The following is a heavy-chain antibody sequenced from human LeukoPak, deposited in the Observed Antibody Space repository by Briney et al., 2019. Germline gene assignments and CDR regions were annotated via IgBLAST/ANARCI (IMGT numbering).Heavy chain of an antibody. CDR3: ASGDANYYYGIDV. V-gene: IGHV4-59*01. Sequence: SETLSLTCTVSGGSISSYYWSWIRQPPGKGLEWIGYIYYSGSTNYNPSLKSRVTISVDTSKNQFSLKLSSVTAADTAVYYCASGDANYYYGIDVWGQGTTVTVSS. CDR2: IYYSGST. CDR1: GGSISSYY. J-gene: IGHJ6*02. D-gene: IGHD4-17*01.